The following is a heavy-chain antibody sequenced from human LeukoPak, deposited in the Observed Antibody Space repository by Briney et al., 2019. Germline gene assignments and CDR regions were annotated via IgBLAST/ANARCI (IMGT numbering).Heavy chain of an antibody. Sequence: GGSLRLSCAASGFTFSDYNMRWIRQAPGKGLEWVSSISRSGSTKYYADSVKGRFTISRDNAKNSLFREMYSLIAEDTAVYYCARDLYRIVVVPHYFDYWGQGTLVTVSS. D-gene: IGHD3-22*01. CDR3: ARDLYRIVVVPHYFDY. CDR1: GFTFSDYN. V-gene: IGHV3-11*01. J-gene: IGHJ4*02. CDR2: ISRSGSTK.